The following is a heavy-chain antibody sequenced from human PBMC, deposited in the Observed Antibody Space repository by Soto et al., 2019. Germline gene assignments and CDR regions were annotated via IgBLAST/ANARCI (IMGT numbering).Heavy chain of an antibody. CDR2: ISSAVNT. V-gene: IGHV3-23*01. J-gene: IGHJ4*02. Sequence: PGGSLRLSCAVSGFTFSNYAMSWVRQAPGKGLEWVSAISSAVNTYYADSVKGRFTISRDNSNNTLSLHMNSLRAEDTAVYYCAKQVRDGTSSPYYFDYFGRGTMVTVSS. CDR1: GFTFSNYA. CDR3: AKQVRDGTSSPYYFDY. D-gene: IGHD6-6*01.